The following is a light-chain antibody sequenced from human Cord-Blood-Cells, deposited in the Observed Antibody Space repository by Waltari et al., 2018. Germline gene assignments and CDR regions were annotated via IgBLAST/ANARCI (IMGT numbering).Light chain of an antibody. Sequence: EIVLTQSPGTLSLSPGERATLSCRARQSVSSSYLAWYPQKPGQAPRLLIYGASSRATGIPDRFSGSGSGTDFTLTISRLEPEDFAVYYCQQYGSSPRTFGQGTKVEIK. CDR3: QQYGSSPRT. CDR1: QSVSSSY. CDR2: GAS. J-gene: IGKJ1*01. V-gene: IGKV3-20*01.